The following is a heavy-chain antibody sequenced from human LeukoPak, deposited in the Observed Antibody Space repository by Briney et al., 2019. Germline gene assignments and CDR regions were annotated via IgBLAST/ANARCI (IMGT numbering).Heavy chain of an antibody. CDR2: IYYSGST. J-gene: IGHJ5*02. CDR3: GDLTTGRVSLRDAP. D-gene: IGHD4-11*01. CDR1: GGSISSSSYY. Sequence: SETLSLTCTVSGGSISSSSYYWGWIRQPPGKGLEWIGSIYYSGSTYYNPSLKSRVTISVDTSKNQFSLKLSSVTAADTAVYRAGDLTTGRVSLRDAPWGQGTLVTVSS. V-gene: IGHV4-39*07.